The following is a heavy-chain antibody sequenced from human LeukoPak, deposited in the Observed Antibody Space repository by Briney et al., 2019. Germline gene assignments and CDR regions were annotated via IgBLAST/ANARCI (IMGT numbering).Heavy chain of an antibody. CDR3: TRERDHAGYSYFDY. CDR1: GFTVSSNY. J-gene: IGHJ4*02. V-gene: IGHV3-53*01. Sequence: GGSLRLSCAASGFTVSSNYMSWVRQAPGKGLEWVSVIYSGGSAYYADSVKGRFTISRDSSKNTLYLQMNSLRAEDTAVYYCTRERDHAGYSYFDYWGQGTLVTVSS. D-gene: IGHD4-11*01. CDR2: IYSGGSA.